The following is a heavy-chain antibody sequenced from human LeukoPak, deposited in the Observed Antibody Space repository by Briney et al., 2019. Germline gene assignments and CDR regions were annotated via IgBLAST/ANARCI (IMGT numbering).Heavy chain of an antibody. Sequence: PSETLSLTCAVYGGSFSGYYWTWIRQPPGKGLEWIGEINHSGSTNYNPSLKSRVTISVDTSKNQFSLKLRSVTAADTAVYYCARPPSYDFWSGSHWYFDLWGRGTLVTVSS. D-gene: IGHD3-3*01. J-gene: IGHJ2*01. V-gene: IGHV4-34*01. CDR2: INHSGST. CDR3: ARPPSYDFWSGSHWYFDL. CDR1: GGSFSGYY.